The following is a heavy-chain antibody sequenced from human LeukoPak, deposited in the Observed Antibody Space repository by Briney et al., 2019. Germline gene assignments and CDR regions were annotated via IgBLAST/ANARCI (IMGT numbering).Heavy chain of an antibody. D-gene: IGHD5-24*01. CDR3: ARVCSPVRWLQFGRRGYYFDY. V-gene: IGHV4-59*08. Sequence: SETLSLTCTVSGGSISSYYWSWIRQPPGKGLEWIGYIYYSGSTNYNPSLKSRVTISVDKSKNQFFLKLSSVTAADTAVYYCARVCSPVRWLQFGRRGYYFDYWGQGTLVTVSS. CDR2: IYYSGST. J-gene: IGHJ4*02. CDR1: GGSISSYY.